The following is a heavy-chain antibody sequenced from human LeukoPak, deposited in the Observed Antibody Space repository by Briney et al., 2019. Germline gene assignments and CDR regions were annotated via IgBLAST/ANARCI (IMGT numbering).Heavy chain of an antibody. V-gene: IGHV1-58*01. J-gene: IGHJ4*02. D-gene: IGHD4-17*01. CDR2: SVVGSGNK. CDR3: VADPYDNGDYVLGY. Sequence: SVKVSRKASGCTFTSSAVQGVRPPRGQHRAGVGWSVVGSGNKNYAQKFQERVTITRDMSTSTAYMELSSLRSEDTAVYYCVADPYDNGDYVLGYWGQGTLVTVSS. CDR1: GCTFTSSA.